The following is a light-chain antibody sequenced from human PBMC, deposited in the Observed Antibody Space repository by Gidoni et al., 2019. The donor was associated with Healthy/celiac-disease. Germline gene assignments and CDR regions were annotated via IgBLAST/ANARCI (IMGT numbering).Light chain of an antibody. V-gene: IGKV1-33*01. CDR2: DSS. CDR3: QQYDNLPPYT. CDR1: QDISNY. Sequence: DIQMTQSPSSLSASVGDRVTITCQASQDISNYLNWYQQKPGKAPKLLLYDSSNLETGVPSRFSGRGSGTDFTLTISSLHPEDIATYYCQQYDNLPPYTFGQGTKLEIK. J-gene: IGKJ2*01.